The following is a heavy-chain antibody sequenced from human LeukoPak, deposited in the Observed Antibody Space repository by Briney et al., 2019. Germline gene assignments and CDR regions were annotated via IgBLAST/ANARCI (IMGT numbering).Heavy chain of an antibody. CDR2: IYYSGST. Sequence: SETLSLTCTVSGGSISSSSYYWGWIRQPPGKGLEWIGSIYYSGSTYYNPSLKSRVTISVDTSKNQFSLKLSSVTAADTAVYYCARVGYDFWSGYYYYYYYMDVWGKGTTVTVSS. CDR3: ARVGYDFWSGYYYYYYYMDV. CDR1: GGSISSSSYY. J-gene: IGHJ6*03. D-gene: IGHD3-3*01. V-gene: IGHV4-39*07.